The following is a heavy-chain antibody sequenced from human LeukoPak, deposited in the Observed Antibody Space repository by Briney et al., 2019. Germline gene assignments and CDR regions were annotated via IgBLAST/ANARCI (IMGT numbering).Heavy chain of an antibody. CDR3: AIHRRGLGMDV. CDR2: IWYDGSNK. CDR1: GFTFSSYG. V-gene: IGHV3-33*01. D-gene: IGHD3-10*01. J-gene: IGHJ6*02. Sequence: PGGSLRLSCAASGFTFSSYGMHWVRQAPGKGLEWVAVIWYDGSNKYYADSVKGRFTISRDNSKNTLYLQMNSLRAEDTAVYYCAIHRRGLGMDVWGQGTTVTVSS.